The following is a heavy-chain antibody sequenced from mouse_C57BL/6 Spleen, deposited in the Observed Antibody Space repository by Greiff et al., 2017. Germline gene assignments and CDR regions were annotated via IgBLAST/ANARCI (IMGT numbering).Heavy chain of an antibody. CDR2: IDPETGGT. V-gene: IGHV1-15*01. CDR1: GYTFTDYE. Sequence: VQLQQSGAELVRPGASVTLSCKASGYTFTDYEMHWVKQTPVHGLEWIGAIDPETGGTAYNQKFKGKAILTADKSSSTAYMDLRSLTSEDSAVYYCTRLGYYSPAWFAYWGQGTLVTGSA. CDR3: TRLGYYSPAWFAY. D-gene: IGHD2-12*01. J-gene: IGHJ3*01.